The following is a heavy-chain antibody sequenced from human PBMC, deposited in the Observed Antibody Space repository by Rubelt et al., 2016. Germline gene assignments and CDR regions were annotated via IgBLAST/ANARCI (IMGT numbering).Heavy chain of an antibody. CDR3: ARGNYDSQSSVP. J-gene: IGHJ4*02. D-gene: IGHD3-10*01. CDR2: ISSSGSTI. V-gene: IGHV3-48*03. CDR1: GFTFSNYA. Sequence: GGSLRLSCAASGFTFSNYAMHWVRQGPGKGLEWVSFISSSGSTIYYADSVKGRFTISRDNAKNSLFLQMSSRSAEDTAVYYCARGNYDSQSSVPWGQGTLVTVSS.